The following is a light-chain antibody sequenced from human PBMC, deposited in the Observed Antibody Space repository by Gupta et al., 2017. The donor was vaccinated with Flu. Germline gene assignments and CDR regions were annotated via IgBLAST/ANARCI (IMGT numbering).Light chain of an antibody. CDR1: QSISSY. J-gene: IGKJ2*01. Sequence: DIQMTQSPSSLSASVGDRVTITCRASQSISSYLNWYQQKPGKAPKLLIYAASSLQSGVPSRFSGSGSGTDFTLTISRLQPEDFATYYCHRSYSTPYTFGPGTKMEIK. CDR3: HRSYSTPYT. V-gene: IGKV1-39*01. CDR2: AAS.